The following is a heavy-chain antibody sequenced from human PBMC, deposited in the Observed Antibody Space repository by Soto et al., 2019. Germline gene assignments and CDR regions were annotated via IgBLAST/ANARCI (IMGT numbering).Heavy chain of an antibody. CDR3: ASLGTYYDSSGYHRYFDY. J-gene: IGHJ4*02. CDR2: ISYDGSNK. CDR1: GFTFSSYG. V-gene: IGHV3-30*03. Sequence: QVQLVESGGGVVQPGRSLRLSCAASGFTFSSYGRHWVRQAPGKGLEWVAVISYDGSNKYYADSVKGRFTISRDNSKNTLYLQMNSLRAEDTAVYYCASLGTYYDSSGYHRYFDYWGQGTLVTVSS. D-gene: IGHD3-22*01.